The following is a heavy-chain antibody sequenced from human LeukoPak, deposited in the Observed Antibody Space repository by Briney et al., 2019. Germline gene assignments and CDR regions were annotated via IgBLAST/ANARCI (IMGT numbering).Heavy chain of an antibody. D-gene: IGHD6-19*01. V-gene: IGHV4-39*01. CDR2: IYYSGST. CDR3: ASPRSSSGWDGDFDY. CDR1: GGSISSSSYY. Sequence: SETLSLTCTVSGGSISSSSYYWGWIRQPPGKGLEWIGSIYYSGSTYYNPSLKSRVTISVDTSKNQFSLKLSSVTAADTAVYYCASPRSSSGWDGDFDYWGQGTLVTVSS. J-gene: IGHJ4*02.